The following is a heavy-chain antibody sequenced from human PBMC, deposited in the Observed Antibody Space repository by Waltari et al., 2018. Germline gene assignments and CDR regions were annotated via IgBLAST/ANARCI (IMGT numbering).Heavy chain of an antibody. CDR3: AKEYSSSWTYYYYYYMDV. V-gene: IGHV3-30*18. CDR1: GFTFSSYG. Sequence: QVQLVESGGGVVQPGRSLRLSCAASGFTFSSYGMHWVRQAPGKGLEWVAVIWYVGSNKYYADSVKGRFTISRDNSKNTLYLQMNSLRAEDTAMYYCAKEYSSSWTYYYYYYMDVWGKGTTVTVSS. CDR2: IWYVGSNK. D-gene: IGHD6-13*01. J-gene: IGHJ6*03.